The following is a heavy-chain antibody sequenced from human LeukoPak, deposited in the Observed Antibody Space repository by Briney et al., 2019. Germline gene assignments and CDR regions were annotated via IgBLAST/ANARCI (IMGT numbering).Heavy chain of an antibody. CDR2: IWYDGSNK. V-gene: IGHV3-33*01. D-gene: IGHD4-17*01. Sequence: GGSLRLSCAASGFTFSSYGMHWVRQAPGKGLEWVAVIWYDGSNKYYVDSVKGRFTISRDNSKNTLYLQMNSLRAEDTAVYYCARGDDYGDFDYFDYWGQGTLVTVSS. CDR1: GFTFSSYG. CDR3: ARGDDYGDFDYFDY. J-gene: IGHJ4*02.